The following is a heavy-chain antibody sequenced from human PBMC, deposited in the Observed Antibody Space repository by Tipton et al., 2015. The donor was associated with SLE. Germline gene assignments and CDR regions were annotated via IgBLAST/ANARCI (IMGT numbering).Heavy chain of an antibody. J-gene: IGHJ4*02. CDR1: GDSISSSSYY. V-gene: IGHV4-39*07. CDR2: VYRTA. CDR3: VSGVGNTGRFHY. D-gene: IGHD5-18*01. Sequence: TLSLTCTVSGDSISSSSYYWGWIRQSPVKGLEWIGIVYRTAYYNPSLKSRVTVSVETSKNEVSLKLNSVTASDTAVYYCVSGVGNTGRFHYWGQGALVTVSS.